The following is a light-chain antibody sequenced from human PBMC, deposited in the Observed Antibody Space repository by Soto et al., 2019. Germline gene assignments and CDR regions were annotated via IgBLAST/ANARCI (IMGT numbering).Light chain of an antibody. CDR3: QQLGA. Sequence: ESVLTQSPGTLSLSPGERATLACRGSQSVSSSYLAWYQQEPGQAPRLIIYGASNRATGIPDRFSGSGSGTDFTLTISRLEPEDFAVYYCQQLGAFGQGTKVEIK. CDR2: GAS. J-gene: IGKJ1*01. CDR1: QSVSSSY. V-gene: IGKV3-20*01.